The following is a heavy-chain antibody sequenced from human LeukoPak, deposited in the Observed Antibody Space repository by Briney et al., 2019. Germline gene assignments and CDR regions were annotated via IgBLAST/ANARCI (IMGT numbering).Heavy chain of an antibody. Sequence: WIRQPPGKGLEWVSGISWNSGSIGYADSVKGRFTISRDNAKNSLYLQMNSLRAEDTALYYCAKDMGSMVRGVLDYWGQGTLVTVSS. D-gene: IGHD3-10*01. V-gene: IGHV3-9*01. CDR2: ISWNSGSI. J-gene: IGHJ4*02. CDR3: AKDMGSMVRGVLDY.